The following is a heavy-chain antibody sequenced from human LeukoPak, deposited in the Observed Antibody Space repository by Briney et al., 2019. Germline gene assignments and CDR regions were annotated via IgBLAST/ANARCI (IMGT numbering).Heavy chain of an antibody. CDR1: GYTFTSYA. D-gene: IGHD3-22*01. J-gene: IGHJ4*02. V-gene: IGHV1-69*13. CDR3: ARGIAGYYDSSGYYFDY. CDR2: IIPMFGTT. Sequence: SVKVSCKASGYTFTSYAMNWVRQAPGQGLEWMGGIIPMFGTTNYAQKLQGRVTITADESTSTAYMELSSLRSEDTAVYYCARGIAGYYDSSGYYFDYWGQGTLVTVSS.